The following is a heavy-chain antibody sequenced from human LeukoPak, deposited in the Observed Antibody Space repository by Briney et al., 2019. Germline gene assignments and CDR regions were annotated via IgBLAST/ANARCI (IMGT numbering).Heavy chain of an antibody. J-gene: IGHJ4*02. CDR3: AKLAHYYGSDVDY. Sequence: GGSLRLSCAASGFTFSDYYMSWIRQAPGKGLEWVSYISSSGSTIYYADSVKGRFTISRDNAKNSLYLQMNSLRAEDTAVYYCAKLAHYYGSDVDYWGQGTLVTVSS. V-gene: IGHV3-11*01. CDR2: ISSSGSTI. D-gene: IGHD3-10*01. CDR1: GFTFSDYY.